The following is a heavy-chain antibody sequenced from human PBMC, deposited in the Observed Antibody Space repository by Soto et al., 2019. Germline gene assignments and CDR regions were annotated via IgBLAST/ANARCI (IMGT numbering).Heavy chain of an antibody. J-gene: IGHJ1*01. V-gene: IGHV3-48*02. Sequence: GGSLRLSCAASGFTVSTNSMNWVRQAPGKGLEWVSYISYSGSTIYYADSVKGRFTISRDNAQNSLYLEMSSLRDEDSATYYCVKAQSHSLFHDWGQGTLVTVSS. CDR3: VKAQSHSLFHD. D-gene: IGHD1-26*01. CDR2: ISYSGSTI. CDR1: GFTVSTNS.